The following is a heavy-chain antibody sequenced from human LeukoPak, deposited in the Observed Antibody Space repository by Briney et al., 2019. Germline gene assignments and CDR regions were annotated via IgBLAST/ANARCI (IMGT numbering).Heavy chain of an antibody. D-gene: IGHD3-22*01. CDR2: IYYSGST. V-gene: IGHV4-61*01. Sequence: SETLSLTCTVSGGSVSSGSYYWSWIRQPPGKGLEWIGYIYYSGSTNYNPSLKSRVTISVDTSKNQFSLKLSSVTAADAAVCYCARVNYYDSSGYYPYAFDIWGQGTMVTVSS. CDR3: ARVNYYDSSGYYPYAFDI. J-gene: IGHJ3*02. CDR1: GGSVSSGSYY.